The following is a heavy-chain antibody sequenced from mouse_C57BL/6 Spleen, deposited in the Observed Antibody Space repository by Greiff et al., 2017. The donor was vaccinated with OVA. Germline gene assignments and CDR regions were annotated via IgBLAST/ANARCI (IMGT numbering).Heavy chain of an antibody. J-gene: IGHJ2*01. CDR3: ARRGITTVVFDY. D-gene: IGHD1-1*01. V-gene: IGHV5-17*01. CDR1: GFTFSDYG. Sequence: EVQRVESGGGLVKPGGSLKLSCAASGFTFSDYGMHWVRQAPEKGLEWVAYISSGSSTIYYADTVKGRFTISRDNAKNTLFLQMTMLRSEDTAMYYGARRGITTVVFDYWGQGTTLTVSS. CDR2: ISSGSSTI.